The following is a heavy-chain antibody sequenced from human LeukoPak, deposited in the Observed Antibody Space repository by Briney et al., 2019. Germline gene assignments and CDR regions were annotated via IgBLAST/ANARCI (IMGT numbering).Heavy chain of an antibody. CDR1: GGSVSSSLNY. D-gene: IGHD3-9*01. J-gene: IGHJ4*02. CDR2: AYYTGST. CDR3: ARLTKGRYFDYIFDY. V-gene: IGHV4-39*01. Sequence: SETLSLTCSVSGGSVSSSLNYWGWIRQPPGKGLEWIGNAYYTGSTYSNPTLKSRVTMSVDTSKNQFSLKLSSVTAADTAVYYCARLTKGRYFDYIFDYWGQGTLLTVSS.